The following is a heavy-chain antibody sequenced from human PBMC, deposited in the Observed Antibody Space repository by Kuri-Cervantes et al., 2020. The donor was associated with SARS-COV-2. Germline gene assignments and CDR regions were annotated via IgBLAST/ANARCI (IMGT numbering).Heavy chain of an antibody. CDR2: INSHNTTV. Sequence: GESLKISCAASRFAFDTYSMNWVRQAPGKGLEWVSYINSHNTTVYYADSVKGRFTISRDNAKNSLYLQMNSLRDDDTAVYFCARDIYSGWSGLWGFDLWGQGTMVTVSS. J-gene: IGHJ3*01. CDR1: RFAFDTYS. CDR3: ARDIYSGWSGLWGFDL. D-gene: IGHD5-12*01. V-gene: IGHV3-48*02.